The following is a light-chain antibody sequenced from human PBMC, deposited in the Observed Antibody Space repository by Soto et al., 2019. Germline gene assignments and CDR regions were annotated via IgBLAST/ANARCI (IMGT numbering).Light chain of an antibody. CDR1: QNIRSR. J-gene: IGKJ4*01. CDR3: QQYGSSPFT. V-gene: IGKV1-5*01. Sequence: DFQMTQSPSTLSASVGDRVTITCRASQNIRSRLAWFQQKPGKAPKLLIYAASSLQSGVPSRFSGSGSGTDFTLTISRLEPEDFAVYYCQQYGSSPFTFGGGTKVDIK. CDR2: AAS.